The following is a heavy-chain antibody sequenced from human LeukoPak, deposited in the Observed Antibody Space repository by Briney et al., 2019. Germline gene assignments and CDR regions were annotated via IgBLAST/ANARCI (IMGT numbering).Heavy chain of an antibody. Sequence: PSETLSLTCTVSGGSISSGGYYWSWIRQHPGKGLEWIGYIYYSGSTYYNPSLKSRVTISVDTSKNQFSLKLSSVTAADTAVYYCARGTSAESYYYYYMDVWGKGTTVTVSS. D-gene: IGHD1-1*01. CDR2: IYYSGST. CDR1: GGSISSGGYY. CDR3: ARGTSAESYYYYYMDV. J-gene: IGHJ6*03. V-gene: IGHV4-31*03.